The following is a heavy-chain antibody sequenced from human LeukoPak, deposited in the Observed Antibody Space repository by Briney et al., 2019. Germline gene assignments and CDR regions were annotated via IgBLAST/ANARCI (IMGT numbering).Heavy chain of an antibody. V-gene: IGHV3-74*01. J-gene: IGHJ4*02. CDR3: ARDSAMVRGVILDY. CDR1: GFTFSSYW. CDR2: IKSDGSST. D-gene: IGHD3-10*01. Sequence: GGSLRLSCAASGFTFSSYWMHRVRQAPGKGLVWVSRIKSDGSSTSYADSVKGRFTISRDNAKNTLYLQTNSLRAEDTAVYYCARDSAMVRGVILDYWGQGTLVTVSS.